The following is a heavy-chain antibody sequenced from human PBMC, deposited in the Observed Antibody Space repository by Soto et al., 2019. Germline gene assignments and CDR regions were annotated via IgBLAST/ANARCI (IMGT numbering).Heavy chain of an antibody. V-gene: IGHV4-30-4*01. D-gene: IGHD3-16*01. J-gene: IGHJ6*02. CDR2: IFYDGST. CDR3: AREGAASYSYYYGTDV. Sequence: QVQLQESGPGLVKPSQTLSLTCTVSDGSISSGDSYWSWIRQSPGKGLEWIGYIFYDGSTYYNPSLGSRVTISVDTSKNQFSLKLNSVTAADTAVYYCAREGAASYSYYYGTDVWGQGTTVTVSS. CDR1: DGSISSGDSY.